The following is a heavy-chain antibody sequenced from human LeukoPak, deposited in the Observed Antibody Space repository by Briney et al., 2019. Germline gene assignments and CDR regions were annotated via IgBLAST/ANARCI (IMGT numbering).Heavy chain of an antibody. Sequence: SETLSLTCTVSGGSISSYHWSWIRQPPGKGLEWIGHIYYSGSTNYNPSLESRVTISVDTSKNQFSLKLSSVTAADTAVYYCARDGGSSRTTFDYWGQGTLVTVSS. V-gene: IGHV4-59*01. CDR2: IYYSGST. D-gene: IGHD1-26*01. J-gene: IGHJ4*02. CDR3: ARDGGSSRTTFDY. CDR1: GGSISSYH.